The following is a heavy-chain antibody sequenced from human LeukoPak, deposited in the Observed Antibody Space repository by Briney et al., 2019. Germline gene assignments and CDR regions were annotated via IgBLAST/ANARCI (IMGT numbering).Heavy chain of an antibody. V-gene: IGHV4-61*02. CDR2: IYTSGST. CDR1: GGSISSGSYY. CDR3: ARGRYSDSLFGSSDAFDI. J-gene: IGHJ3*02. D-gene: IGHD2-21*01. Sequence: SETLSLTCTVSGGSISSGSYYWSWIRQPAGKGLEWIGRIYTSGSTNYNPSLKSRVTISVDTSKNQFSLKLSSVTAADTAVYYCARGRYSDSLFGSSDAFDIWGQGTMVTVSS.